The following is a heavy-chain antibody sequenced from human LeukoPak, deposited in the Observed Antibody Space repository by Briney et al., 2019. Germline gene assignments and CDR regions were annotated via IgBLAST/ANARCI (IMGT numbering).Heavy chain of an antibody. CDR2: IYSGEST. J-gene: IGHJ2*01. V-gene: IGHV3-53*01. CDR3: ARVGDHYHWYFDL. CDR1: GFTVSTKY. D-gene: IGHD3-10*01. Sequence: GGSLRLSCAASGFTVSTKYMSWVRLAPGKGLEWVSIIYSGESTYYAESVKGRFIVSRDNSKNTLYLQMNSLRVDDTAVYSCARVGDHYHWYFDLWGRGTLVTVSS.